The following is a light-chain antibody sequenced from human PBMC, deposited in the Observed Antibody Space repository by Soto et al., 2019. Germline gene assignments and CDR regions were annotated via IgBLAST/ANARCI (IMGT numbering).Light chain of an antibody. CDR1: QSISYW. V-gene: IGKV1-5*03. CDR2: TAS. J-gene: IGKJ4*01. Sequence: DIQMTQSPSTLSASVGDRVTITCRASQSISYWLAWYQQKPGKAPNLLIYTASSLVTGVPSRFSGSGSGTEFTLTISSLQPDDFATYYCQQYNSYPLTFGGGTKVEVK. CDR3: QQYNSYPLT.